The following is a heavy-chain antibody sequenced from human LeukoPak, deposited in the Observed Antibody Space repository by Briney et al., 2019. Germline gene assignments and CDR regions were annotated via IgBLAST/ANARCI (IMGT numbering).Heavy chain of an antibody. Sequence: SETLSLTCAVSGYSISSGYYWGWSRQPPGKGLEWIGSIYHSGNTYYHPSLKSRVTISVDTSKNQFSLRLSSVTAAGTAVYYCARVIGGYCSSTSCYALDVWGKGATVTVSS. D-gene: IGHD2-2*01. CDR3: ARVIGGYCSSTSCYALDV. J-gene: IGHJ6*04. CDR2: IYHSGNT. CDR1: GYSISSGYY. V-gene: IGHV4-38-2*01.